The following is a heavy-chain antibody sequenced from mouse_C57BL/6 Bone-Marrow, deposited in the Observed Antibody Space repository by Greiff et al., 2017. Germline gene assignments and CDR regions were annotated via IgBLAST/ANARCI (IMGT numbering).Heavy chain of an antibody. J-gene: IGHJ3*01. D-gene: IGHD1-1*01. CDR1: GFTFSSYG. V-gene: IGHV5-6*01. CDR2: ISSGGSYT. Sequence: EVQLQESGGDLVKPGGSLKLSCAASGFTFSSYGMSWVRQTPDKRLEWVATISSGGSYTYYPDSVKGRFTISRDNAKNTLYLQRSSLKSEDTAMYYCARDYYGSSYGYWGQETLVTVSA. CDR3: ARDYYGSSYGY.